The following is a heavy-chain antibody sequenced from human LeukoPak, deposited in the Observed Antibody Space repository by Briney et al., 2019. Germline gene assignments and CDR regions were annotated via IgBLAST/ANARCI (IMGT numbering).Heavy chain of an antibody. Sequence: SSETLSLTCTVSGGSISSYYWSWIRQPPGKGLEWIGYIYYSGSTNYNPSLKSRVTISVDPSKNQFSLKRSSVTAADTAVYYCAKLLPGIAGRNPQKYGMDVWGQGTTVTVSS. CDR1: GGSISSYY. CDR3: AKLLPGIAGRNPQKYGMDV. V-gene: IGHV4-59*08. J-gene: IGHJ6*02. D-gene: IGHD6-13*01. CDR2: IYYSGST.